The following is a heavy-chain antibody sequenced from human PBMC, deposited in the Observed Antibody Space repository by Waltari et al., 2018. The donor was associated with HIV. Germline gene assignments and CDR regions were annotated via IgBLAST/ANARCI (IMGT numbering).Heavy chain of an antibody. J-gene: IGHJ4*02. D-gene: IGHD3-22*01. CDR3: AKDREYYDKGGYYKIDY. Sequence: QVQLVESGGGVVQPGRSLRLSCAAPGFTFSSSGMHWVRQAPGKGRGGGAVMAKDESSKYSADAVKGRCTISRDNSKNTLYLQMNSLRAEDTAVYYCAKDREYYDKGGYYKIDYWGQGTLVTVSS. CDR1: GFTFSSSG. CDR2: MAKDESSK. V-gene: IGHV3-30*18.